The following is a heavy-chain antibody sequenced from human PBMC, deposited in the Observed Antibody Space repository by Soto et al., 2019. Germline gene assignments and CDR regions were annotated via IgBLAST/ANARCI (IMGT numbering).Heavy chain of an antibody. J-gene: IGHJ4*02. CDR1: GGSISSGGYS. D-gene: IGHD3-22*01. CDR2: IYHSGST. Sequence: KTSETLSLTCAVSGGSISSGGYSWSWIRQPPGKGPEGIGYIYHSGSTYYNPTLKSRVTISVDRSKNQFSLKLSSVTAADTAVYYCARMAVPNDDDSSGYYAIDYWGQGTLVTVSS. V-gene: IGHV4-30-2*01. CDR3: ARMAVPNDDDSSGYYAIDY.